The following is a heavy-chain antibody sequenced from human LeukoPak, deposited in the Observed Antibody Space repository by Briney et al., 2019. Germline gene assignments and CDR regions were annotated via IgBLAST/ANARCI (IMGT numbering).Heavy chain of an antibody. Sequence: PSETLSLTCTVSGGSISSYYWSWIRQPAGKGLEWLGRFKSRVTMSVDMSKNQFSLKLTSVTAADTAVYYCARDGTYCGSDCYPHDALDIWGQGTMVTVSS. D-gene: IGHD2-21*02. V-gene: IGHV4-4*07. CDR3: ARDGTYCGSDCYPHDALDI. CDR1: GGSISSYY. J-gene: IGHJ3*02.